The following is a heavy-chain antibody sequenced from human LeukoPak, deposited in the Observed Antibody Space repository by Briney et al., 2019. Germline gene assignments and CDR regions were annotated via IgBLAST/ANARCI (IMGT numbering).Heavy chain of an antibody. V-gene: IGHV4-39*07. CDR1: GGSISSSSYY. D-gene: IGHD1-26*01. CDR3: ARQPGPYSGSYLAYDY. J-gene: IGHJ4*02. Sequence: PSETLSLTCTVSGGSISSSSYYWGWIRQPPGKGLEWIGSVYYSGSTSSNPSLTSRVTLSVDTSMNQFSLKLSSVTAADTAVYYCARQPGPYSGSYLAYDYWGQGTLVTVSS. CDR2: VYYSGST.